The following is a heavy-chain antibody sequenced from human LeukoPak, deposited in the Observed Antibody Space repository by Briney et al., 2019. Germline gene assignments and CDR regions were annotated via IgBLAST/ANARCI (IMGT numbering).Heavy chain of an antibody. CDR1: GGSFSGYY. J-gene: IGHJ4*02. CDR3: ARQRKGTEDY. CDR2: INHSGST. V-gene: IGHV4-34*01. Sequence: PSETLSLTCAVYGGSFSGYYWSWIRQPPGKGLEWIGEINHSGSTNYNPSLKSRVTISVDTSKNQFSLKLSSVTAADTAVYYCARQRKGTEDYWGQGTLVTVSS. D-gene: IGHD1-14*01.